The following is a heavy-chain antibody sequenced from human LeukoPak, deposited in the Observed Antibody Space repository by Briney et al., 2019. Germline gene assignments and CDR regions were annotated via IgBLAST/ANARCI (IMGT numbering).Heavy chain of an antibody. CDR1: GFTFSDAW. D-gene: IGHD3-10*01. CDR3: ATSPGAYYYSPFDY. CDR2: GQSKADGETT. V-gene: IGHV3-15*01. J-gene: IGHJ4*02. Sequence: GGSLRLSCVASGFTFSDAWMDSVRRAPGKGLEWVGRGQSKADGETTDYAALVKGRFTISRDDSKNTLYLQMNRLETEDTAVYYCATSPGAYYYSPFDYWGQGTLVTVSS.